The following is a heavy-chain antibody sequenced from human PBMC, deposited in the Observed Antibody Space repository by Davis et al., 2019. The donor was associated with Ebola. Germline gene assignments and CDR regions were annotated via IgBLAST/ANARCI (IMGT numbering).Heavy chain of an antibody. Sequence: MPSDPLSPPFAVLGSPISSGGYSWCSIRQPPGKGLESTRYLYYSRSPHYNPSLKSPVTISIDTSNNQFTLKLKSVTAADTAVYYCARDRDYYVTRAYHPSGWFDSWGQGTRVIVSS. CDR2: LYYSRSP. CDR3: ARDRDYYVTRAYHPSGWFDS. V-gene: IGHV4-30-4*07. J-gene: IGHJ5*01. CDR1: GSPISSGGYS. D-gene: IGHD3-22*01.